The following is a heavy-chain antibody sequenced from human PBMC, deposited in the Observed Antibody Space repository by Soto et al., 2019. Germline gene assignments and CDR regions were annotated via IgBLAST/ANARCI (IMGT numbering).Heavy chain of an antibody. D-gene: IGHD4-17*01. CDR2: INPSGCAT. Sequence: ASVKVSCKASGYRFIGYYMHWVRQAPGQGLEWVGTINPSGCATTYAQKFQGRVSMTRDTSTSTYYMGLTSLRSEDTAVYFCARAHESGDYRTVDYWGMGTLVTVSS. CDR1: GYRFIGYY. V-gene: IGHV1-46*01. J-gene: IGHJ4*02. CDR3: ARAHESGDYRTVDY.